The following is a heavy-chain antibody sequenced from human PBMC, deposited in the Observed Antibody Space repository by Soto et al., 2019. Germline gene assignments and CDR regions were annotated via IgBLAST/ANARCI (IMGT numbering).Heavy chain of an antibody. Sequence: QVQLQESGPGLVKPSETLSLTCTVSGGSISSYYWSWIRQPPGKGLEWIGYIYYSGSTNYNPSLKSRVTISVDTSKNQFSLKLSSVTAADTAVYYCARGVTMVRGDDAFDIWGQGTMVTVSS. CDR2: IYYSGST. CDR1: GGSISSYY. D-gene: IGHD3-10*01. V-gene: IGHV4-59*01. CDR3: ARGVTMVRGDDAFDI. J-gene: IGHJ3*02.